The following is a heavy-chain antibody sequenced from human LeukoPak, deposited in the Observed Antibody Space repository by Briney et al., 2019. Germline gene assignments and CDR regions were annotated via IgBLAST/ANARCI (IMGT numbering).Heavy chain of an antibody. J-gene: IGHJ4*02. Sequence: GGSLRPSCAASGFTFSSYAMSWVRQAPGKGLEWVSAISGSGGSTYYADSVKGRFTISRDNSKNTLYLQMNSLRAEDTAVYYCAKRPGDYDFWSGFDYWGQGTLVTVSS. V-gene: IGHV3-23*01. CDR1: GFTFSSYA. CDR3: AKRPGDYDFWSGFDY. CDR2: ISGSGGST. D-gene: IGHD3-3*01.